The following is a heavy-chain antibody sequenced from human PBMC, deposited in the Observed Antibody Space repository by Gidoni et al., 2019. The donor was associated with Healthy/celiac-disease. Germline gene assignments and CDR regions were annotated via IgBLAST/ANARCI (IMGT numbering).Heavy chain of an antibody. Sequence: QVQLQQWGAGLLKPSETLSLTCAVYGGSFSGYYWSWIRQPPGKGLEWIGEINHSGSTNYNPSLKSRVTISVDTSKNQFSLKLSSVTAADTAVYYCARMNRCSGGSCYRPFDYWGQGTLVTVSS. V-gene: IGHV4-34*01. CDR3: ARMNRCSGGSCYRPFDY. J-gene: IGHJ4*02. CDR1: GGSFSGYY. CDR2: INHSGST. D-gene: IGHD2-15*01.